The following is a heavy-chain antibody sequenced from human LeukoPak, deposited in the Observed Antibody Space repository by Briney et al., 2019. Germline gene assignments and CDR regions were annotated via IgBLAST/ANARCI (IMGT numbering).Heavy chain of an antibody. CDR2: IYPGDADT. CDR3: ARLSGYDILTGP. CDR1: GYRFTTYW. Sequence: KHGESLKISCKGSGYRFTTYWIGWVRQIPGKGLEWRGIIYPGDADTRYSPSFQGQVTISAVKSISTAYLQSSSLKASDTAMYYCARLSGYDILTGPWGQGTLVTVSS. V-gene: IGHV5-51*01. J-gene: IGHJ5*02. D-gene: IGHD3-9*01.